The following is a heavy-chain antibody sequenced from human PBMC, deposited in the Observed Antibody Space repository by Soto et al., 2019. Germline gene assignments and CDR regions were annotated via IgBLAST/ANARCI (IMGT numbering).Heavy chain of an antibody. D-gene: IGHD6-13*01. Sequence: QVQLVESGGGVVQPGRSLRLSCAASGFTFRSYAMHWVRQAPGKGLEWVAVISYDGSNKYYADSVKGRFTISRDNSKNTLYLQMNSLRAEDTDVYYCARDRRAAAGRIDYGMDVWGQGTTVTVSS. J-gene: IGHJ6*02. CDR1: GFTFRSYA. V-gene: IGHV3-30-3*01. CDR2: ISYDGSNK. CDR3: ARDRRAAAGRIDYGMDV.